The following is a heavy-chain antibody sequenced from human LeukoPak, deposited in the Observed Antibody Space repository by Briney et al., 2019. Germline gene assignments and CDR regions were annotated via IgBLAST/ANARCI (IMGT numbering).Heavy chain of an antibody. CDR3: ARVINSGWLGEVSD. D-gene: IGHD6-19*01. V-gene: IGHV3-74*01. CDR1: GFTFSTYW. CDR2: INSDGSST. Sequence: GGSLRLSCAASGFTFSTYWMHWVRQAPGKGLVWVSRINSDGSSTTDAESVEGGLTISRDNAKNTLYLQMNSLRAEDRAVYYCARVINSGWLGEVSDWGQGTLVTVSS. J-gene: IGHJ4*02.